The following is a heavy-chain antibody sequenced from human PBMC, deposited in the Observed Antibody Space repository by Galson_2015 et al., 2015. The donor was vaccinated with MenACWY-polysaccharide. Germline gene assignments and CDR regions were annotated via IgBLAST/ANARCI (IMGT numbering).Heavy chain of an antibody. CDR2: ISSSSGTI. D-gene: IGHD2-8*01. J-gene: IGHJ4*02. CDR1: GFTFSSNS. CDR3: ESTSTNSF. V-gene: IGHV3-48*01. Sequence: SLRLSCAASGFTFSSNSMNWVRQAPGKGLEWVSYISSSSGTIYYADSVKGRFTISRDDAKNSLYLQMNSLRAEDTAAYYCESTSTNSFWGQGTRVLVSS.